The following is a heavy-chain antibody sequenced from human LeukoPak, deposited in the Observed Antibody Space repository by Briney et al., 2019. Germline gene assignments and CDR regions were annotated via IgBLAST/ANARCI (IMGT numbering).Heavy chain of an antibody. CDR2: ISAYNGNT. V-gene: IGHV1-18*01. CDR3: ARISGGLAY. D-gene: IGHD3-10*01. CDR1: GYTFISYG. Sequence: ASVTVSCKASGYTFISYGLTWVRQAPGQGLEWMGWISAYNGNTDYAQKFQGRVTMTTDTSTSTAYMELRSLRSDDTAVYYCARISGGLAYWGQGTLVTVSS. J-gene: IGHJ4*02.